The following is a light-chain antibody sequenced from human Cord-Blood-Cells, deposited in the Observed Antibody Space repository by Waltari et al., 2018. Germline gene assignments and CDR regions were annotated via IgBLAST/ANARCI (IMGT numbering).Light chain of an antibody. J-gene: IGLJ3*02. CDR3: SSYTSSSTWV. V-gene: IGLV2-14*01. Sequence: QSALTQPASVSGSPGQSITISCTGTSSDVGGYNYVSWYQQHPGKAPKLMIYDVSKRPSGVSNRVSGSKSGNTASLTISGIQAEDEADYYCSSYTSSSTWVFGGGTKLTVL. CDR2: DVS. CDR1: SSDVGGYNY.